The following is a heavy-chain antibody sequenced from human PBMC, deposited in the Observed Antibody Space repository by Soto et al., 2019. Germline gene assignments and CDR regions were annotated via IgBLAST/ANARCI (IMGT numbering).Heavy chain of an antibody. CDR3: ARGYCSGGSCYSRHAFDI. Sequence: PSETLSLTCTVSGGSISSYYWSWIRQPPGKGLEWIGYIYYSGSTNYNPSLKSRVTISEDTSKNQFSLKLSSVTAADTAVFYCARGYCSGGSCYSRHAFDIWGQGSMVTVSS. V-gene: IGHV4-59*08. J-gene: IGHJ3*02. D-gene: IGHD2-15*01. CDR1: GGSISSYY. CDR2: IYYSGST.